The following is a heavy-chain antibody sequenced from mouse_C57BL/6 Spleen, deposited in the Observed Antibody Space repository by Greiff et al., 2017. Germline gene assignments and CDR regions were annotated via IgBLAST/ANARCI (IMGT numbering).Heavy chain of an antibody. Sequence: QVQLKQPGAELVKPGASVKLSCKASGYTFTSYWMHWVKQRPGQGLEWIGMIHPNSGSTNYNEKFKSKATLTVDKSSSTAYMQLSSLTSEDSAVYYCASDYSNSFFAYWGQGTLVTVSA. CDR1: GYTFTSYW. CDR3: ASDYSNSFFAY. D-gene: IGHD2-5*01. J-gene: IGHJ3*01. V-gene: IGHV1-64*01. CDR2: IHPNSGST.